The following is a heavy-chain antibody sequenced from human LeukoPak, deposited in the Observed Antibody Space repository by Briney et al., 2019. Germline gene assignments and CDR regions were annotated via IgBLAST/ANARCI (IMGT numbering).Heavy chain of an antibody. CDR1: GGSISSYY. CDR3: ARQRRDYGDDAFDY. CDR2: IYYSGST. D-gene: IGHD4-17*01. V-gene: IGHV4-59*01. J-gene: IGHJ4*02. Sequence: PSETLSLTCTVSGGSISSYYWSWIRRPPGKGLEWIGYIYYSGSTNYNPSLKSRVTISVDTSKNQFSLKLSSVTAADTAVYYCARQRRDYGDDAFDYWGQGTLVTVSS.